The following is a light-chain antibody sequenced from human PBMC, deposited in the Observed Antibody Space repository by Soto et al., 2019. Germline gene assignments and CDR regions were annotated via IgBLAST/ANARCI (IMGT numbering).Light chain of an antibody. CDR1: QGINNW. Sequence: DIQMTQSPSSVSASIGDRVTITCRASQGINNWLAWYQQTPGKAPNLLIYATSTLQSGVPSRFSGSGSGTEFTLTISSLQTEDFATYYCQQANSFPHSVGGGTKVEIK. CDR3: QQANSFPHS. CDR2: ATS. J-gene: IGKJ4*01. V-gene: IGKV1-12*01.